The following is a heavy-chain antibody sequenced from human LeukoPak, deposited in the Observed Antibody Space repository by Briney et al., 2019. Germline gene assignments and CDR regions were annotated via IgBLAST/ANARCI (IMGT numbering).Heavy chain of an antibody. V-gene: IGHV3-72*01. Sequence: GGSLRLSCSASGFTFSDHYMDWVRQAPGKGLEWVGRIRNADGSHITDYAASLRGRSIISRDDSRKSLYLQMNSLKTEDTAVYYCARGDVWGSYALHYWGQGTLVTVSS. CDR1: GFTFSDHY. CDR2: IRNADGSHIT. CDR3: ARGDVWGSYALHY. J-gene: IGHJ4*02. D-gene: IGHD3-16*01.